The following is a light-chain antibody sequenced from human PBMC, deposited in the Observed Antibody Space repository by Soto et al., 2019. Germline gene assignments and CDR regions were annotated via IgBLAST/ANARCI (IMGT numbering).Light chain of an antibody. CDR1: SSDVGNYNR. CDR3: SSYTSSGTYV. J-gene: IGLJ1*01. Sequence: QSVLTQPPSVSGSPGQSVTISCTGTSSDVGNYNRVSWYQQPPGTAPKVIIYEVSNRPSGVPDRFSGSKSGNTASLTISGLQAEDEADYYCSSYTSSGTYVFGTGTKLTVL. V-gene: IGLV2-18*02. CDR2: EVS.